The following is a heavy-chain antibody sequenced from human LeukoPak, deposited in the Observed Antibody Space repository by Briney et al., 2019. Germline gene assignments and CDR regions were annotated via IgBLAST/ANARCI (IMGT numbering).Heavy chain of an antibody. J-gene: IGHJ3*01. CDR3: ARTDSNRAFDL. CDR1: GFAVSSNY. Sequence: GGSLRLSCAASGFAVSSNYMSWVRQVPGMGLEWVSVIYRGGSGGGGGTTNYADFVEGRFAISRDNSKNTLFLQMNSLRAEDTAVYYCARTDSNRAFDLWGQGTMVTVSS. D-gene: IGHD3/OR15-3a*01. CDR2: VIYRGGSGGGGGTT. V-gene: IGHV3/OR16-9*01.